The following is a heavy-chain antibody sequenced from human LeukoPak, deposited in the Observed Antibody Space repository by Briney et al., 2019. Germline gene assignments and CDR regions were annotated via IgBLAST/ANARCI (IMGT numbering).Heavy chain of an antibody. J-gene: IGHJ6*03. CDR2: ISAFNGNT. CDR1: NYTYTDYG. CDR3: ARDYGSSGWSYYYYYMDV. Sequence: ASVRVSCKASNYTYTDYGIYWVRQAPGQGLEWVGWISAFNGNTNYAQKLQGRVTMTTDTSTSTAYMELRSLRSDDTAVYYCARDYGSSGWSYYYYYMDVWGKGTTVTISS. V-gene: IGHV1-18*01. D-gene: IGHD6-19*01.